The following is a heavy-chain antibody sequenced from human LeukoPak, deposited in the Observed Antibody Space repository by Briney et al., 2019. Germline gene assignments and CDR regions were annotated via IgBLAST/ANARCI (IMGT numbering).Heavy chain of an antibody. D-gene: IGHD2-21*02. CDR1: GGSISSGGYY. CDR3: ARVNCGGDCYYSGPNWFDP. V-gene: IGHV4-31*03. CDR2: IYYSGST. Sequence: SQTLSLTCTVSGGSISSGGYYWSWIRQHPGKGLEWIGYIYYSGSTNYNPSLKSRVTISVDTSKNQFSLKLSSVTAADTAVYYCARVNCGGDCYYSGPNWFDPWGQGTLVTVSS. J-gene: IGHJ5*02.